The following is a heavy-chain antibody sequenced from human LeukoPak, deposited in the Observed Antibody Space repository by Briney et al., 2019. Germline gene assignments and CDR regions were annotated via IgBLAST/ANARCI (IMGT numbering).Heavy chain of an antibody. CDR2: IQNDGSNE. D-gene: IGHD1-26*01. CDR3: ARSLVVGATYPYH. J-gene: IGHJ5*02. CDR1: GFTFSSYG. V-gene: IGHV3-30*03. Sequence: PGRSLRLSCAASGFTFSSYGMSWVRQAPGKGLEWVAYIQNDGSNEQYADSVKGRFTISRDNAKNSLHLQLNSLRAEDTAVYYCARSLVVGATYPYHWGQRTLVTVSS.